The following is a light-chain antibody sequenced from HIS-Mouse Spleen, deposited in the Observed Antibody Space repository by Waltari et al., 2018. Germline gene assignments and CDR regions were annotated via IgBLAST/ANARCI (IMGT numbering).Light chain of an antibody. CDR3: CSYAGSSSWV. V-gene: IGLV2-23*01. Sequence: QSALTQPASASGSPGQWIPISCPGTSSDAGRHNLVSWYQQHPGKAPKLMIYEGSKRPCGVSNRFSGSKSGNTASLTISGLQAEDETDYYCCSYAGSSSWVFGGGTKLTVL. J-gene: IGLJ3*02. CDR1: SSDAGRHNL. CDR2: EGS.